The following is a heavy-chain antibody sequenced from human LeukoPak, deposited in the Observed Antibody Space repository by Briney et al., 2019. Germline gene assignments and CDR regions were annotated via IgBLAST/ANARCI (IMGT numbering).Heavy chain of an antibody. CDR2: IYYSGST. CDR1: GGSISSHY. D-gene: IGHD4-11*01. J-gene: IGHJ4*02. Sequence: PSETLSLTCTVSGGSISSHYWSWIRQPPGKGLEWIGYIYYSGSTNYNPSLKSRVTISVDTSKNQFSLKLSSVTAADTAVYYCARIPTVTGWSSFDYWGQGTLVTVSS. CDR3: ARIPTVTGWSSFDY. V-gene: IGHV4-59*11.